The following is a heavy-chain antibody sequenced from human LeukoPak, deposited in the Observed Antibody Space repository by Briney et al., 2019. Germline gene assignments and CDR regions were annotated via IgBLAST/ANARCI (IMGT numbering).Heavy chain of an antibody. CDR3: ARIAAGAANNFDY. CDR1: GDSVSSKNPA. Sequence: SQTLSLTCAIAGDSVSSKNPAWNWIRQSPSRGLEWLGRTYYRSKWYNDYAASVKSRITINPDTSKNQFSLQLNSVTPEDTAIYYCARIAAGAANNFDYWGQGTLVTVSS. CDR2: TYYRSKWYN. J-gene: IGHJ4*02. D-gene: IGHD6-13*01. V-gene: IGHV6-1*01.